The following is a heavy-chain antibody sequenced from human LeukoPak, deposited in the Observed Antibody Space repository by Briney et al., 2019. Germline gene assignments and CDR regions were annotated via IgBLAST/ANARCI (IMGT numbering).Heavy chain of an antibody. CDR2: ISGSGGST. Sequence: GGSLRLSCAASGFTFSSYAMSWVRQAPGKGLEWVSAISGSGGSTYYADSVKGRFTISRDNSKNTLYLQMNSLRAEDTAVYYCAKDTYYDILTGYYPGDYWGQGTLVTVSS. CDR1: GFTFSSYA. V-gene: IGHV3-23*01. CDR3: AKDTYYDILTGYYPGDY. J-gene: IGHJ4*02. D-gene: IGHD3-9*01.